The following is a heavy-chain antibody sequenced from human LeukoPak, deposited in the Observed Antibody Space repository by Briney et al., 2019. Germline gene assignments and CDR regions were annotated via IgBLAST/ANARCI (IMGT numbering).Heavy chain of an antibody. V-gene: IGHV3-23*01. CDR2: ITGSGASS. D-gene: IGHD6-13*01. J-gene: IGHJ6*03. CDR3: ARNQDSSWYYYYMDV. CDR1: GFTFNNYA. Sequence: GGSLRLSCAASGFTFNNYAMTWVRQAPGKGLEWVTTITGSGASSYSADSVRGRFTISRDNSKNTLFLQLNSPRADDTAVYYSARNQDSSWYYYYMDVWGIGTMVTVSS.